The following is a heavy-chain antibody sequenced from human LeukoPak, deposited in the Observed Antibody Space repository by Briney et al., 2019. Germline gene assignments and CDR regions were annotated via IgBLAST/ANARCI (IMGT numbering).Heavy chain of an antibody. J-gene: IGHJ4*02. CDR3: ASGWGYDSWSGYRDY. V-gene: IGHV3-7*01. CDR1: GFTFSSYW. CDR2: IKQDGSEK. D-gene: IGHD3-3*01. Sequence: GGSLRLSCAAPGFTFSSYWMSWVRQAPGKGLEWVANIKQDGSEKYYVDSVKGRFTISRDNAKNSLYLQMNSLRAEDTAVYYCASGWGYDSWSGYRDYWGQGTLVTVSS.